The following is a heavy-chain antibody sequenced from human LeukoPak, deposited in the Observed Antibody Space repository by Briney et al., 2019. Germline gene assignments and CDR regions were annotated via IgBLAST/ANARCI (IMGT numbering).Heavy chain of an antibody. V-gene: IGHV3-7*01. Sequence: GGSLRLSCAASGFTFTNYAMTWVRQAPGKGLEWVANIKQDGSEKYYVDSVKGRFTISRDNAKNSLYLQMNSLRAEDTAVYYCARYPPFDYWGQGTLVTVSS. J-gene: IGHJ4*02. CDR3: ARYPPFDY. CDR1: GFTFTNYA. CDR2: IKQDGSEK.